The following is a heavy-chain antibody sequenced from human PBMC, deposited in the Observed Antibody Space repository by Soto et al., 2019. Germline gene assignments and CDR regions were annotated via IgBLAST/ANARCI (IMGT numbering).Heavy chain of an antibody. Sequence: SGTLSLTCTVSGGSISTYYWSWIRQPPGKGLEWIGYIYYSGSTNYNPSLKSRVTISLDTSKNQFSLKLSSVTAADTAVYYCARDRLANWFDPWGQGTLVTVS. CDR1: GGSISTYY. D-gene: IGHD3-9*01. J-gene: IGHJ5*02. CDR2: IYYSGST. V-gene: IGHV4-59*01. CDR3: ARDRLANWFDP.